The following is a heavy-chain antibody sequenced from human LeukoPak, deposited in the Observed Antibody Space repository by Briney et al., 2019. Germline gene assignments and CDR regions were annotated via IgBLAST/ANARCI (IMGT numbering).Heavy chain of an antibody. D-gene: IGHD3-9*01. CDR3: ARGGDILTGYYHRLEY. CDR1: GFNFSSYS. V-gene: IGHV3-48*02. Sequence: GGSLRLSCAASGFNFSSYSMNWVRQAPGKGVEGVSYISSSSSNIYYADSVKGRFTTSGDNAKNSLYLQMNSLRDEDTAVYYCARGGDILTGYYHRLEYWGQGTLVTVSS. J-gene: IGHJ4*02. CDR2: ISSSSSNI.